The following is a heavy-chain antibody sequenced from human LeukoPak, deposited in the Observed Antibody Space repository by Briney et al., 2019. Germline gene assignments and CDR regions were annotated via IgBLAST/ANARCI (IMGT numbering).Heavy chain of an antibody. CDR1: GFTFSSYA. D-gene: IGHD2-15*01. J-gene: IGHJ4*02. V-gene: IGHV3-64D*06. Sequence: GGSLRLSCSASGFTFSSYAMHWVRQAPGKGLEYVSAISTNGGSTYYADSVKGRFTISRDNSKNSLSLQMSSLRAEDTAVYYCVRWGCSGGTCQYYFDYWGQGTLVTVSS. CDR3: VRWGCSGGTCQYYFDY. CDR2: ISTNGGST.